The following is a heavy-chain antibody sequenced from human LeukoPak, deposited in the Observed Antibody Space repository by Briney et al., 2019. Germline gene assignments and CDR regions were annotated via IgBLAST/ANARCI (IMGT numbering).Heavy chain of an antibody. D-gene: IGHD2-15*01. CDR1: GGSFSGYY. J-gene: IGHJ3*02. V-gene: IGHV4-34*01. CDR2: INHSGST. Sequence: SETLSLTCAVYGGSFSGYYWSWIRQPPGKGLEWIGEINHSGSTNYNPSLKSRVTISVDTSKNQFSLKLSPVTAADTAVYYCARDARYCSGGSCYRLDAFDIWGQGTMVTVSS. CDR3: ARDARYCSGGSCYRLDAFDI.